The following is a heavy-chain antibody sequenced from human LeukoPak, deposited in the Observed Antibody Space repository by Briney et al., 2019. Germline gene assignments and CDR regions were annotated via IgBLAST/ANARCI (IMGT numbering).Heavy chain of an antibody. D-gene: IGHD2-15*01. CDR3: AHHFRLRSCSCGTCYSFHF. J-gene: IGHJ4*02. CDR2: IFWDDDE. V-gene: IGHV2-5*02. Sequence: ESGPTLVKPTQTLTLTFTFSGFSLSTSGVGVGWIRQPPGKALEWLALIFWDDDEFYSPSLKGRLTITKDTSRNQVFLTMTNMHPEEHPGHCCAHHFRLRSCSCGTCYSFHFWGQGTLVTVSS. CDR1: GFSLSTSGVG.